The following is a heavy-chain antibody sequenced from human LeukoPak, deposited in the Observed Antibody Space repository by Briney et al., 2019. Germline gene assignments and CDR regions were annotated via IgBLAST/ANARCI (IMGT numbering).Heavy chain of an antibody. CDR3: ARDREYRYGDIDY. J-gene: IGHJ4*02. V-gene: IGHV1-46*01. CDR2: INPSGGST. CDR1: GGTFSSYA. D-gene: IGHD5-18*01. Sequence: GSSVKVSCKASGGTFSSYAISWVRQAPGQGLEWMGIINPSGGSTTYAQKFQGRVTMTRDTSTSTVYMELSSLRSEDTAVYYCARDREYRYGDIDYWGQGTLVTVSS.